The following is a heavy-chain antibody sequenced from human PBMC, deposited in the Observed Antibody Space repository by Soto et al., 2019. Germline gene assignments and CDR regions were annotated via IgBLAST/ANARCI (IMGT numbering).Heavy chain of an antibody. J-gene: IGHJ4*02. CDR1: GGSISSSSYY. CDR3: ARDLVVGALDY. D-gene: IGHD1-26*01. Sequence: PSETLSLTCTVSGGSISSSSYYWGWIRQPPGKGLEWIGSIYYSGSTYYNPSLKSRVTISVDTSKNQFSLKLSSVTAADTAVYYCARDLVVGALDYWGQGTLVTVSS. CDR2: IYYSGST. V-gene: IGHV4-39*02.